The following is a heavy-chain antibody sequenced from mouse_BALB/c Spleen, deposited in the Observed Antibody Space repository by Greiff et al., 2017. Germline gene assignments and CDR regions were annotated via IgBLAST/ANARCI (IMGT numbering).Heavy chain of an antibody. Sequence: QVQLQQSGPELVKPGASVKMSCKASGYTFTDYVISWVKQRTGQGLEWIGEIYPGSGSTYYNEKFKGKATLTADKSSNTAYMQLSSLTSEDSAVYFCASGSSYPWYFDVWGAGTTVTVSS. V-gene: IGHV1-77*01. J-gene: IGHJ1*01. CDR3: ASGSSYPWYFDV. D-gene: IGHD1-1*01. CDR2: IYPGSGST. CDR1: GYTFTDYV.